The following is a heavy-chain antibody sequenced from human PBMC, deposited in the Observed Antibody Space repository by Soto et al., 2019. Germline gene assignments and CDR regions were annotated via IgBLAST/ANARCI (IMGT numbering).Heavy chain of an antibody. CDR3: AREAAAGTNWFDP. CDR2: ISYDGSNK. Sequence: GGSLRLSCAASGFTFSSYAMHWVRQAPGKGLEWVAVISYDGSNKYYADSVKGRLTISRDNSKNTLYLQMNSLRAEDTAVYYCAREAAAGTNWFDPWGQGTLVTVSS. V-gene: IGHV3-30-3*01. D-gene: IGHD6-13*01. J-gene: IGHJ5*02. CDR1: GFTFSSYA.